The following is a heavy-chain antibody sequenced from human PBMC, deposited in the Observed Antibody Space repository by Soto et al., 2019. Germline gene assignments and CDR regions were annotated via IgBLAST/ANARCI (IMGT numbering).Heavy chain of an antibody. D-gene: IGHD3-3*01. J-gene: IGHJ4*02. V-gene: IGHV3-49*04. CDR2: IRSKAYGVTT. Sequence: GGSLRLSCTASGFTFGDYAMSWVRQAPGKGLEWVGFIRSKAYGVTTEYAASVKGRFTISRDDSKSIAYLQMNSLKTEDTAVYYCTRDSDFWSGYPFDYWGQGTLVTVSS. CDR1: GFTFGDYA. CDR3: TRDSDFWSGYPFDY.